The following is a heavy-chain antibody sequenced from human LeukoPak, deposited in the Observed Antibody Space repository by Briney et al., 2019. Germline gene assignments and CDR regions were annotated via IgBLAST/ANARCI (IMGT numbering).Heavy chain of an antibody. CDR1: GGSISSYY. V-gene: IGHV4-59*08. J-gene: IGHJ4*02. CDR2: IYYSGST. CDR3: ARHAGGHYDYVWGSYRPRYLDY. D-gene: IGHD3-16*02. Sequence: PSETLSLTCTVSGGSISSYYWSWIRQPPGKGLEWIGYIYYSGSTDCNPSLKSRVTISVDTSKNQFSLKLSSVTAADPAVYYCARHAGGHYDYVWGSYRPRYLDYWGQGTLVTVSS.